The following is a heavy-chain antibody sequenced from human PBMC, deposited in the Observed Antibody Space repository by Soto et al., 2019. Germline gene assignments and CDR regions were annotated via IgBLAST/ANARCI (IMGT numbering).Heavy chain of an antibody. CDR3: ARSGNTFGRVV. D-gene: IGHD3-16*01. J-gene: IGHJ4*02. V-gene: IGHV4-59*02. CDR1: GAFVSGSF. Sequence: SETLSLTCSVSGAFVSGSFWSWIRQPPGKGLEYIGFMHPTGTSNYNSSLKSRVSVSVDTSKNQISLNLKSVTAEDTAVYYCARSGNTFGRVVWGRGILVTVSS. CDR2: MHPTGTS.